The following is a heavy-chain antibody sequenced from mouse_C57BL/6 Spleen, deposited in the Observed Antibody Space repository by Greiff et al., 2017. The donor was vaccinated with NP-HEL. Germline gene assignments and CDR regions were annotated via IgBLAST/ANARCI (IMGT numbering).Heavy chain of an antibody. CDR2: IDPETGGT. CDR3: TRSATVVATDDY. J-gene: IGHJ2*01. V-gene: IGHV1-15*01. Sequence: VQLVESGAELVRPGASVTLSCKASGYTFTDYEMHWVKQTPVHGLEWIGAIDPETGGTAYNQKFKGKAILTADKSSSTAYMELRSLTSEDSAVYYCTRSATVVATDDYWGQGTTLTVSS. D-gene: IGHD1-1*01. CDR1: GYTFTDYE.